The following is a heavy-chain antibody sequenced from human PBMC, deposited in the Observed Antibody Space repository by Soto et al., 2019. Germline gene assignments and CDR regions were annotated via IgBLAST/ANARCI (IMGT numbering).Heavy chain of an antibody. CDR1: GGSISRGGYY. CDR2: INHSGST. D-gene: IGHD3-22*01. Sequence: SETLSLTCAVSGGSISRGGYYWSWIRQPPGKGLEWIGEINHSGSTNYNPSLKSRVTISVDTSKNQFSLKLSSVTAADTAVYYCARAPPIFVARSHSSGRIKYFQQWGQGTLVTVSS. V-gene: IGHV4-34*01. CDR3: ARAPPIFVARSHSSGRIKYFQQ. J-gene: IGHJ1*01.